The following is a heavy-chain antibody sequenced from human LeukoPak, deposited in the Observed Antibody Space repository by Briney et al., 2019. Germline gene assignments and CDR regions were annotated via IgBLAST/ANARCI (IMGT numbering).Heavy chain of an antibody. Sequence: PGGSLKLSCAASGFTFSSYWMHWVRQAPGKGLVWVSHINNDGSDTTYADAVRGRFTISRDNAKNTLYLQMNSLRTEDTAVYYCACYGIAPPYWGQGTLGTVSS. D-gene: IGHD2-15*01. V-gene: IGHV3-74*01. CDR1: GFTFSSYW. CDR2: INNDGSDT. J-gene: IGHJ4*02. CDR3: ACYGIAPPY.